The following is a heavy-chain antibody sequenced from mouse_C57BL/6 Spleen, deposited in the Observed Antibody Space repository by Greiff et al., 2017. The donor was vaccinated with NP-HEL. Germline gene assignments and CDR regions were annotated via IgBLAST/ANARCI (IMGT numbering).Heavy chain of an antibody. V-gene: IGHV5-4*01. CDR3: ARDSYYGPYFDY. CDR2: ISDGGSYT. CDR1: GFTFSSYA. Sequence: EVQGVESGGGLVKPGGSLKLSCAASGFTFSSYAMSWVRQTPEKRLEWVATISDGGSYTYYPDNVKGRFTISRDNAKNNLYLQMSHLKSEDTAMYYCARDSYYGPYFDYWGQGTTLTVSS. J-gene: IGHJ2*01. D-gene: IGHD1-1*01.